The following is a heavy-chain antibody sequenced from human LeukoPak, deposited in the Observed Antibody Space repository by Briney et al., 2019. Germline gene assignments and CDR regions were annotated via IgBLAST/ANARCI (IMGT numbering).Heavy chain of an antibody. Sequence: GGSLRLSCAASGFTVSSNYMSWVRQAPGKGLEWVSAISGSGGSTYSADSVKGRFTISRDNSKNTLYLQMNSLRAEDTAGYYCAKSKSYYYYYYGMDVWGQGTTVTVSS. J-gene: IGHJ6*02. CDR3: AKSKSYYYYYYGMDV. V-gene: IGHV3-23*01. CDR2: ISGSGGST. CDR1: GFTVSSNY.